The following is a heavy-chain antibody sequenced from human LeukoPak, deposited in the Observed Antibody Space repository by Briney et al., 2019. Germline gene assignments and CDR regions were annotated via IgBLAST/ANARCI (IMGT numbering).Heavy chain of an antibody. CDR2: INHSGST. Sequence: SETLSLTCAVYGGSFSGYYWSWIRQPPGKGLEWIGEINHSGSTNYNPSLKSRVTISVDTSKNQFSLKLSSVTAADTAVYYCARRAPHSGSYTAFNIWGQRTMVTVSS. D-gene: IGHD3-10*01. CDR3: ARRAPHSGSYTAFNI. V-gene: IGHV4-34*01. CDR1: GGSFSGYY. J-gene: IGHJ3*02.